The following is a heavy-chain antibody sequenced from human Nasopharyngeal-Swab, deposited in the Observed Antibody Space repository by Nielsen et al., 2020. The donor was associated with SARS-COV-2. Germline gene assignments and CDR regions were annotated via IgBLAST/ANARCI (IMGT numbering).Heavy chain of an antibody. CDR3: ATHRPRYYDSSAYNFASDV. V-gene: IGHV1-24*01. Sequence: ASVKVSCKVSGYTFTDLSMHWVRQAPGKGLEWMGGFDPEDGEAIYTQKFQGRVTMTEETSIDTAYMELSSLRSEDTAVYYCATHRPRYYDSSAYNFASDVWGQGTMVTVSS. CDR1: GYTFTDLS. D-gene: IGHD3-22*01. J-gene: IGHJ3*01. CDR2: FDPEDGEA.